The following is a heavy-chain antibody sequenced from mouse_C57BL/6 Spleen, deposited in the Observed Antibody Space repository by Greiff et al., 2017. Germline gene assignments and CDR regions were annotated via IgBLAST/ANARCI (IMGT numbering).Heavy chain of an antibody. CDR2: INPSSGYT. CDR3: ARSDYYGTSYFDY. D-gene: IGHD1-1*01. J-gene: IGHJ2*01. Sequence: VQLQQSGAELAKPGASVKLSCKASGYTFTSYWMHWVKQRPGQGLEWIGYINPSSGYTKYNQKFKDKATLTADISSSTAYMQLSSLTYEDSAVYYCARSDYYGTSYFDYWGQGTTLTVSS. V-gene: IGHV1-7*01. CDR1: GYTFTSYW.